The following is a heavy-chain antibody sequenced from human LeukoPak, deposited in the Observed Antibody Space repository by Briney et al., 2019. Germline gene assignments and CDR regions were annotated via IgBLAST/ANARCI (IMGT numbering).Heavy chain of an antibody. CDR2: ISSGGTYI. CDR3: ARDRPTGRSRGVVVQ. J-gene: IGHJ4*02. V-gene: IGHV3-21*01. Sequence: GGSVRLSCAASGFTFDTYAMTWVRQAPGKGLEWVSSISSGGTYIYYAESVRGRSTISRDNTKNFLYLQLSTLRVEDTAVYYCARDRPTGRSRGVVVQWGQGTLVTPSS. D-gene: IGHD2-15*01. CDR1: GFTFDTYA.